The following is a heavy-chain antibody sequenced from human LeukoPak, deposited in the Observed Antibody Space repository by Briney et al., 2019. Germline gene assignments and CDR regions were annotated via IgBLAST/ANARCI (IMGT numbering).Heavy chain of an antibody. CDR2: INHSGST. CDR1: GGSFSGYY. D-gene: IGHD3-16*01. J-gene: IGHJ5*02. CDR3: ARLWRQPNWFDP. V-gene: IGHV4-34*01. Sequence: NPSETLSLTCAVYGGSFSGYYWSWIRQPPGKGLEWIGEINHSGSTNYNPSLKSRVTISVDTSKNQFSLKLSSVTAADTAVYYCARLWRQPNWFDPWGQGTLVTVSS.